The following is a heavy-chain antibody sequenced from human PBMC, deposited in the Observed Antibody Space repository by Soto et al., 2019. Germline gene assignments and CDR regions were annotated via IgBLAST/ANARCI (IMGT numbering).Heavy chain of an antibody. CDR1: GGSISSGDYY. CDR3: ARDLTYYDFWSGYYPDAFDI. V-gene: IGHV4-30-4*01. Sequence: QVQLQESGPGLVKPSQTLSLTCTVSGGSISSGDYYWSWIRQPPGKGLEWIGYIYYSGSTYYNPSLKSLVTISVDTSKNQFSLRLRSVTAADTAVYYCARDLTYYDFWSGYYPDAFDIWGQGTMVTVSS. J-gene: IGHJ3*02. CDR2: IYYSGST. D-gene: IGHD3-3*01.